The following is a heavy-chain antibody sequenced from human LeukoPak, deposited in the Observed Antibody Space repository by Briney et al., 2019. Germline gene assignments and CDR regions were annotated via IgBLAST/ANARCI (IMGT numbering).Heavy chain of an antibody. CDR2: IYPSDSDT. CDR1: GYIFTNYW. D-gene: IGHD2-2*01. J-gene: IGHJ2*01. Sequence: GESLKISCKGSGYIFTNYWIGWVRQMPGKGLECMGTIYPSDSDTTYGPSFQGQVSISVDKSSGTAYLQWTSLKSSDTAMYYCARLGAIVVIPDVMPDWYFDLWGRGTLVTVSS. V-gene: IGHV5-51*01. CDR3: ARLGAIVVIPDVMPDWYFDL.